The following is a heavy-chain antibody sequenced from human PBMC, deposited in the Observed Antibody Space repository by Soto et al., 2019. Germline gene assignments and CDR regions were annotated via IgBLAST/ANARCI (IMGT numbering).Heavy chain of an antibody. D-gene: IGHD3-16*01. CDR3: ARLIGNSWLDS. J-gene: IGHJ5*01. V-gene: IGHV1-2*04. CDR2: INPNSGGT. CDR1: GYTFTGYY. Sequence: ASVKVSCKASGYTFTGYYMQWVRQAPGQGLEWMGWINPNSGGTNYAQKFQGWVTMTRDTSNNQVSLQLNSVTPDDTAVYYCARLIGNSWLDSWGQGTLVTVSS.